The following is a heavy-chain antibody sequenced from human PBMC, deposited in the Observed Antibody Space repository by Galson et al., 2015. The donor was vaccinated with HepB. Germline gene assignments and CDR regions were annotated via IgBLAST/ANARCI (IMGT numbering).Heavy chain of an antibody. D-gene: IGHD3-10*01. CDR3: TTYVAGSAVY. CDR2: IKSKTDGGTT. Sequence: SLRLSCAASGFTFGNVWMTWICQAPGKGLEWVGRIKSKTDGGTTEYAAPVKGRFSISRDDSKDTLYLQMNSLKTEDTAVYYCTTYVAGSAVYWGQGTLVTVSS. J-gene: IGHJ4*02. CDR1: GFTFGNVW. V-gene: IGHV3-15*01.